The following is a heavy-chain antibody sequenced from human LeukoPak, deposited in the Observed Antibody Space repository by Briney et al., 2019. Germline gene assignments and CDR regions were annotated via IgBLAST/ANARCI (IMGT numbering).Heavy chain of an antibody. Sequence: GGSLRLSCAASGFTFSDYYMSWIRQAPGKGLEWVSYISSSVSSKYYADSVKGRFTISRDNAKNSLYLHMNSLRAEDTAMYYCARDDALYGGIVDYWGQGTLVTVSS. V-gene: IGHV3-11*01. CDR2: ISSSVSSK. D-gene: IGHD4-23*01. CDR1: GFTFSDYY. J-gene: IGHJ4*02. CDR3: ARDDALYGGIVDY.